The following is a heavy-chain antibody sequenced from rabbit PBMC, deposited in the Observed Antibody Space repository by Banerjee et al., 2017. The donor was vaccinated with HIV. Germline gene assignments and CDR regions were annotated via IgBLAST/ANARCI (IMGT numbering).Heavy chain of an antibody. CDR3: ARDRYGGVIGWNFNL. J-gene: IGHJ4*01. CDR1: GFSFSNKYV. V-gene: IGHV1S45*01. D-gene: IGHD2-1*01. Sequence: QEQLEESGGDLVKPEGSLTLTCTASGFSFSNKYVMCWVRQAPGKGLEWIACINTISGSTLYASWAKGRFTITKTSSTTVTLQMTSLTAADTATYFCARDRYGGVIGWNFNLWGQGTLVTVS. CDR2: INTISGST.